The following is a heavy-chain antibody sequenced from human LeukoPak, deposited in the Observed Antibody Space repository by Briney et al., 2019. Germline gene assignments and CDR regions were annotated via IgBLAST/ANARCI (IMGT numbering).Heavy chain of an antibody. CDR1: GYTFTGYY. V-gene: IGHV1-2*06. CDR3: ARDNERYSYGYHYYYMDV. J-gene: IGHJ6*03. D-gene: IGHD5-18*01. Sequence: ASVKVSCKASGYTFTGYYMHWVRQAPGQGLEWMGRINPNSGGTNYAQKFQGRVTMTRDTSISTAYMELSRLRSDDTAVYYCARDNERYSYGYHYYYMDVWGKGTTVTVSS. CDR2: INPNSGGT.